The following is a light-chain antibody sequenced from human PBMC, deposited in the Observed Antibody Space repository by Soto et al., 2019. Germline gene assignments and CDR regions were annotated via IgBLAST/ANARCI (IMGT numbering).Light chain of an antibody. CDR3: QQYGSSPLFT. CDR2: GAS. Sequence: EIVLTQSPGTLSLSPGERATLSCRASQSVSSSYLAWYQQKPGQAPRLLIYGASSRATGIPDRFSGSGSGTDFPLTISRLEPADFAVYYCQQYGSSPLFTVGTGTKVDIK. J-gene: IGKJ3*01. CDR1: QSVSSSY. V-gene: IGKV3-20*01.